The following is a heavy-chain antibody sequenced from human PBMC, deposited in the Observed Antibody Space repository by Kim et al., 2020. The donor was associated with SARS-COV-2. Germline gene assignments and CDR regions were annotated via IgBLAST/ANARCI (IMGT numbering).Heavy chain of an antibody. CDR3: ARDLYGQQLVQYWFDP. Sequence: GGSLRLSCAASGFTFSSYSMNWVRQAPGKGLEWVSSISSSSSYIYYADSVKGRFTISRDNAKNSLYLQMNSLRAEDTAVYYCARDLYGQQLVQYWFDPWGQGTLVTVSS. D-gene: IGHD6-13*01. J-gene: IGHJ5*02. V-gene: IGHV3-21*01. CDR2: ISSSSSYI. CDR1: GFTFSSYS.